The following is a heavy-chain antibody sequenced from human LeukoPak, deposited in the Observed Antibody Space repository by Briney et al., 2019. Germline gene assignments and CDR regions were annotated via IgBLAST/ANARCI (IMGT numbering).Heavy chain of an antibody. Sequence: GGSLRLSCAASGFTFSSYEMHWVRQATGKGLEWFSAIGTAGDTYYPGSVKARFTISRENAKNSLYLQMNSLRAGDTAVYYCARAPLDCSGGSCSYYFDYWGQGTLVTVSS. CDR1: GFTFSSYE. V-gene: IGHV3-13*01. J-gene: IGHJ4*02. CDR2: IGTAGDT. D-gene: IGHD2-15*01. CDR3: ARAPLDCSGGSCSYYFDY.